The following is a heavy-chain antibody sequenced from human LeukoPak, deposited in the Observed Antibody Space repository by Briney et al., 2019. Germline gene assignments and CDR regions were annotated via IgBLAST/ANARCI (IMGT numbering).Heavy chain of an antibody. CDR2: IIPIFGTA. D-gene: IGHD5-18*01. CDR3: ASGRYSYGTRFDY. J-gene: IGHJ4*02. V-gene: IGHV1-69*05. Sequence: SVKVSCKASGGTFSSYAISWVRQAPGQGLEWMGGIIPIFGTANYAQKFQGRVTITTDESTSTAYMELSSLRSEDTAVYYCASGRYSYGTRFDYWGQGTLVTVPS. CDR1: GGTFSSYA.